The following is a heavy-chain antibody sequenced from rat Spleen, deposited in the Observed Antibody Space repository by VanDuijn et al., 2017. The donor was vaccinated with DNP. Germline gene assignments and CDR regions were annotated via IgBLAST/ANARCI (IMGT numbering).Heavy chain of an antibody. J-gene: IGHJ2*01. V-gene: IGHV5-27*01. D-gene: IGHD1-2*01. CDR3: ASSYSSYIFDY. CDR2: ISSGGGRT. CDR1: GFTFSDYY. Sequence: EVQLVESGGGLVQPGRSLKLSCAASGFTFSDYYMAWVRQAPTKGLGLVAYISSGGGRTYYRDSVKGRFTISRDNAKSTHYLQMDSLRSEDTATYYCASSYSSYIFDYWGQGVMVTVSS.